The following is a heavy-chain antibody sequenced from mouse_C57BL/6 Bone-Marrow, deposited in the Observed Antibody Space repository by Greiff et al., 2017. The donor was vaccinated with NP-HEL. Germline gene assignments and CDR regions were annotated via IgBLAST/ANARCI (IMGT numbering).Heavy chain of an antibody. CDR1: GFNIKDDY. CDR3: TTAQATH. CDR2: IDPENGDT. V-gene: IGHV14-4*01. D-gene: IGHD3-2*02. Sequence: EVMLVESGAELVRPGASVKLSCTASGFNIKDDYMHWVKQRPEQGLEWIGWIDPENGDTEYASKFQGKATITADTSSNTAYLQLSSLTSEDTAVYYCTTAQATHWGQGTTRTVAS. J-gene: IGHJ2*01.